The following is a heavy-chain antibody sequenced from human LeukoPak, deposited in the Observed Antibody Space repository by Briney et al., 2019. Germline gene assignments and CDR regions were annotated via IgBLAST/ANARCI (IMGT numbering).Heavy chain of an antibody. J-gene: IGHJ6*02. V-gene: IGHV3-30*18. CDR1: GFTFSRHG. CDR2: VSYDESNK. CDR3: AKDLGVIIVPYAIDYYGLDV. D-gene: IGHD2-2*01. Sequence: GESLRLSCAASGFTFSRHGMQWVRQAPGKGLEWVAAVSYDESNKYYADSVKGRFTISRDNSKNTLFLQMNSLRAEDMAVYYCAKDLGVIIVPYAIDYYGLDVWGQGTKVTVSS.